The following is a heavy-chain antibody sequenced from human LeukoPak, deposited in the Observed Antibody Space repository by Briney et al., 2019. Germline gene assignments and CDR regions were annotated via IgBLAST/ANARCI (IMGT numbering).Heavy chain of an antibody. V-gene: IGHV3-66*01. Sequence: AGVSLTLLCGAWGFTVSSNYMLWVRQATGKGLEWVSLIYSGGSTYCADSVKGRFTLSRDNSKNTLYLQMNSLRAEDTAVYYCARDLGSGRYRYYYYYGMDVWGQGTTVTVSS. CDR2: IYSGGST. J-gene: IGHJ6*02. CDR3: ARDLGSGRYRYYYYYGMDV. D-gene: IGHD3-10*01. CDR1: GFTVSSNY.